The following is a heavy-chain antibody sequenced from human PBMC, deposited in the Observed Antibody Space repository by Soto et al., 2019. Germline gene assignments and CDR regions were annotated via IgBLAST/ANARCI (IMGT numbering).Heavy chain of an antibody. J-gene: IGHJ4*02. V-gene: IGHV3-7*03. CDR2: IKQDGSEK. CDR1: GFTFSSYA. D-gene: IGHD5-12*01. Sequence: EVQLLESGGGLVQPGGSLRLSCAASGFTFSSYAMSWVRQAPGKGLEWVGNIKQDGSEKHYVDSMKGRFTISRDNAKNSLYLQMNSLRAEDTAVYYCARDLDSTGNSYYWGQGTLVTVSS. CDR3: ARDLDSTGNSYY.